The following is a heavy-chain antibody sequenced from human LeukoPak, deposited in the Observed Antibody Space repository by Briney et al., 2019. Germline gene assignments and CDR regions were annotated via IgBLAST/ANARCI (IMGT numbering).Heavy chain of an antibody. V-gene: IGHV1-69*06. CDR2: IIPIFGTA. CDR1: GGTFSSYA. Sequence: SVKVSCKASGGTFSSYAISWVRQAPGQGLEWMGGIIPIFGTANYAQKFQGRVTITADKSTSTAYMELNSLRAEDTAVYYCAKDPYGSGSYQTSSLRGYFDYWGQGTLVTVSS. J-gene: IGHJ4*02. D-gene: IGHD3-10*01. CDR3: AKDPYGSGSYQTSSLRGYFDY.